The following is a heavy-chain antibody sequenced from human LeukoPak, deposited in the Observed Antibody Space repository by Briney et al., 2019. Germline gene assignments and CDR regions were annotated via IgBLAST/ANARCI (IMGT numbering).Heavy chain of an antibody. CDR2: VYRSGGT. CDR3: GRHANGDSSAAFDL. D-gene: IGHD2-8*01. V-gene: IGHV4-4*02. Sequence: PSETLSLTCAVSDDSISDKYWWRWVRQFPDKGLEWIGEVYRSGGTSYNPSLKSRVTVSIDYSKNQFSLNLRSVTAADTAVYYCGRHANGDSSAAFDLWGQGTMVFVSS. J-gene: IGHJ3*01. CDR1: DDSISDKYW.